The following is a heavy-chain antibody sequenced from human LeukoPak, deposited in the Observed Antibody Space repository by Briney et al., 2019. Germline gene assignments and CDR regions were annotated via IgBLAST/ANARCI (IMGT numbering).Heavy chain of an antibody. CDR3: ARGSEVIVVPAVPENWFDP. CDR2: IYYSGST. V-gene: IGHV4-61*01. CDR1: GGSVSSGSYY. Sequence: SETLSLTCTVSGGSVSSGSYYWSWIRQPPGKGLEWIGYIYYSGSTNYNPSLKSRVTISVDTSKNQFSLKLSSVTAADTAVYYCARGSEVIVVPAVPENWFDPWGQGTLVTVSS. J-gene: IGHJ5*02. D-gene: IGHD2-2*01.